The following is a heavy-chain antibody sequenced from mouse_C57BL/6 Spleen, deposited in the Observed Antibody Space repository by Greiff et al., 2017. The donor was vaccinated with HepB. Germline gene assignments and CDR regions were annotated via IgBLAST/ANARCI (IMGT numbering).Heavy chain of an antibody. CDR3: TRSEAHYYGSSAWFAY. D-gene: IGHD1-1*01. Sequence: EVQLVESGEGLVKPGGSLKLSCAASGFTFSSYAMSWVRQTPEKRLEWVAYISSGGDYIYYADIVKGRFTISRDNARNTLYLQMSSLKAEDTAMYYCTRSEAHYYGSSAWFAYWGQGTLVTVSA. V-gene: IGHV5-9-1*02. CDR1: GFTFSSYA. J-gene: IGHJ3*01. CDR2: ISSGGDYI.